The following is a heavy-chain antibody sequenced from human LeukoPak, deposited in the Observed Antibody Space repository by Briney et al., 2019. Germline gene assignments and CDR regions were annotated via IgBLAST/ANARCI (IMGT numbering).Heavy chain of an antibody. V-gene: IGHV3-48*03. Sequence: GGSLRLSCAASGFTFSSYAMSWVRQAPGKGLEWVSYISSSGSTIYYADSVKGRFTISRDNAKNSLYLQMNSLRAEDTAVYYCARVQYGSGSYSVDYWGQGTLVTVSS. CDR2: ISSSGSTI. CDR3: ARVQYGSGSYSVDY. J-gene: IGHJ4*02. D-gene: IGHD3-10*01. CDR1: GFTFSSYA.